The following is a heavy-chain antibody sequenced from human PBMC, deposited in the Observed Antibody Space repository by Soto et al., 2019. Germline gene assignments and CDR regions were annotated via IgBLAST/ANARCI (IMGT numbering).Heavy chain of an antibody. J-gene: IGHJ4*02. D-gene: IGHD4-17*01. CDR2: IYYTGST. Sequence: SETLSLTCTVSGGSISSSTYYWGWIRQPPGKGLEWIGCIYYTGSTYYNPSLKSRVTISVDTSKNQFSLKLSSVTAADTAGYYCARRYGASFDYWGQGTLVTVSS. V-gene: IGHV4-39*07. CDR1: GGSISSSTYY. CDR3: ARRYGASFDY.